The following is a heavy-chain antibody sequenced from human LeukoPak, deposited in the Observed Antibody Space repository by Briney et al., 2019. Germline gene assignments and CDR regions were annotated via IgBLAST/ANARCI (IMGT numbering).Heavy chain of an antibody. CDR3: ARDPKTYYYDSSGYYFDY. J-gene: IGHJ4*02. CDR2: ISSSSSYI. CDR1: GFTFSDYD. Sequence: PGGSLRLSCAASGFTFSDYDMSWIRQAPGKGLEWVSSISSSSSYIYYADSVKGRFTISRDNAKNSLYLQMNSLRAEDTAVYYCARDPKTYYYDSSGYYFDYWGQGTLVTVSS. D-gene: IGHD3-22*01. V-gene: IGHV3-11*06.